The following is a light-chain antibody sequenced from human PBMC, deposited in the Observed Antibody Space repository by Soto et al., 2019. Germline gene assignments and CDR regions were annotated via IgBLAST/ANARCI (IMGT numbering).Light chain of an antibody. CDR3: QQRSNWPTECT. V-gene: IGKV3-11*01. Sequence: EIVLTQSPGTLSLSPGERATLSCRASQSVSGYLSWYQQKPGQAPRLLIYDASNRATGIPARFSGSGSGTDFTLTSSSLESEDFALYYWQQRSNWPTECTFGQGNKLEIK. J-gene: IGKJ2*02. CDR1: QSVSGY. CDR2: DAS.